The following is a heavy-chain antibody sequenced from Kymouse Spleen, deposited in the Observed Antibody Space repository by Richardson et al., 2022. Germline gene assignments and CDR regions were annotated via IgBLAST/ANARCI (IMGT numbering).Heavy chain of an antibody. V-gene: IGHV3-33*01. CDR1: GFTFSSYG. CDR2: IWYDGSNK. Sequence: QVQLVESGGGVVQPGRSLRLSCAASGFTFSSYGMHWVRQAPGKGLEWVAVIWYDGSNKYYADSVKGRFTISRDNSKNTLYLQMNSLRAEDTAVYYCARDPSIAAAVYFDYWGQGTLVTVSS. CDR3: ARDPSIAAAVYFDY. J-gene: IGHJ4*02. D-gene: IGHD6-13*01.